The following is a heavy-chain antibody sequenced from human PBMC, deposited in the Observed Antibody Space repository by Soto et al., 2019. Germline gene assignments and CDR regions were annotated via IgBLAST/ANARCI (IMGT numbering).Heavy chain of an antibody. CDR1: GFSLSTSGVG. CDR2: IYWDDDK. Sequence: QITLKESGPTLVKPTQTLTLTCTFSGFSLSTSGVGVGWIRQPPGKALEWLALIYWDDDKRYSPSLKSRLTLTKHTSKNQVVLTMPTMDPVDTATYYCAQHLLLWFGVGAFDLWGQGTMVTVSS. CDR3: AQHLLLWFGVGAFDL. D-gene: IGHD3-10*01. V-gene: IGHV2-5*02. J-gene: IGHJ3*01.